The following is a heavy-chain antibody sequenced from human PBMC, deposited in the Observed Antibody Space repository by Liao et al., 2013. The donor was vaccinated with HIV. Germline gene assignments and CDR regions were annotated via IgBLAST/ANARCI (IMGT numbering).Heavy chain of an antibody. CDR2: INHGGST. J-gene: IGHJ1*01. Sequence: QVQLQQWGAGLLKPSETLSLTCAVYGVSFSGYYWSWIRQPPGKGLEWIGEINHGGSTNYNPSLKSRVTISLDTSKNQFSLKLSSVTAADTAVYYCARGGGGMTTVTTWYFQHWGQGTLVTVSS. V-gene: IGHV4-34*01. CDR1: GVSFSGYY. D-gene: IGHD4-17*01. CDR3: ARGGGGMTTVTTWYFQH.